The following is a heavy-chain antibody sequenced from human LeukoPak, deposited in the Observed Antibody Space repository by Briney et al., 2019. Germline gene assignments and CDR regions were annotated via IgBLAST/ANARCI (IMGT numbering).Heavy chain of an antibody. D-gene: IGHD6-19*01. CDR3: AAPSIAVAGIQLYY. J-gene: IGHJ4*02. V-gene: IGHV1-8*01. CDR2: MNPNSGNT. CDR1: GYTFTSYD. Sequence: ASVKVSCKASGYTFTSYDINGVRQATGQGLEWMGWMNPNSGNTGYAQKFQGRVTMTRNTSISTAYKELSSLRSEDTAMYDCAAPSIAVAGIQLYYWGQGTLVTVPS.